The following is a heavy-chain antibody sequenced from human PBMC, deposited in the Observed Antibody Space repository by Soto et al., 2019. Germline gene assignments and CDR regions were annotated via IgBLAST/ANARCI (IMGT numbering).Heavy chain of an antibody. CDR1: GYIFTSYG. D-gene: IGHD5-12*01. CDR2: ISAHNGNR. CDR3: ARDLGGFPDY. V-gene: IGHV1-18*01. J-gene: IGHJ4*02. Sequence: ASVKVSCKASGYIFTSYGISWVRRAPGQGLEWMGWISAHNGNRKYAQKLQGRVTMTTDTSTSTAYMELRSLRSDDTAVYYCARDLGGFPDYWGQGTLVTVSS.